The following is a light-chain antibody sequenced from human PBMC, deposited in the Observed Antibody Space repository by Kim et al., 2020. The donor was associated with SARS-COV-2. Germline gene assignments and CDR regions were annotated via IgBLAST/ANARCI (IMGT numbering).Light chain of an antibody. CDR3: QQYNNWPLPCT. CDR2: GTS. Sequence: SPGERATLSCRASQSFGTNLAWYQQKPGQAPRLLLYGTSIRATGIPARFRGSGSGTEFTLTISSLQSEDFAVYYCQQYNNWPLPCTFGQGTKLEIK. CDR1: QSFGTN. V-gene: IGKV3-15*01. J-gene: IGKJ2*02.